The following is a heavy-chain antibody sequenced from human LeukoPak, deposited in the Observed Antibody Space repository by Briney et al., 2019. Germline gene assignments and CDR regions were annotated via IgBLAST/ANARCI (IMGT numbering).Heavy chain of an antibody. CDR2: IYPGDSDT. D-gene: IGHD2-8*01. V-gene: IGHV5-51*01. J-gene: IGHJ4*02. CDR1: GYSFTSYW. CDR3: AVGLGVTPPGTFDY. Sequence: GESLKISCQGSGYSFTSYWIAWVRQMSGKGLEWMGMIYPGDSDTRYSPSFQGQVTISADKSINTAYVQWSSLTASDTAMYYCAVGLGVTPPGTFDYWGRGTLITVSS.